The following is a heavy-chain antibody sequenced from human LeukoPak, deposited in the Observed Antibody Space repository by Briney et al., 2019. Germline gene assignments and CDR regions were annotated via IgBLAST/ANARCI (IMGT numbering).Heavy chain of an antibody. CDR3: ARPLETTVTTGYYYYYMDV. V-gene: IGHV1-69*13. J-gene: IGHJ6*03. CDR2: IIPIFGTA. Sequence: AASVKVSCKASGGTFSSYAISRVRQAPGQGLEWMGGIIPIFGTANYAQKFQGRVTITADESTSTAYMELSSLRSEDTAVYYCARPLETTVTTGYYYYYMDVWGKGTTVTVSS. CDR1: GGTFSSYA. D-gene: IGHD4-11*01.